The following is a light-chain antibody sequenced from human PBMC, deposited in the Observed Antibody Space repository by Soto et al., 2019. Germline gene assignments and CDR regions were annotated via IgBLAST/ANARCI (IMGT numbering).Light chain of an antibody. CDR1: QSVLYSSKNKNY. CDR3: QQYYSTPA. CDR2: WAS. J-gene: IGKJ4*01. V-gene: IGKV4-1*01. Sequence: DIVMTQSPDSLAVSLGERATINCKSSQSVLYSSKNKNYLAWYQQKPGQPPKLLIYWASTRESGVPDRFSGSGSGTDFTLTISSLLAEDVAVYYCQQYYSTPAFGGGTKVEIK.